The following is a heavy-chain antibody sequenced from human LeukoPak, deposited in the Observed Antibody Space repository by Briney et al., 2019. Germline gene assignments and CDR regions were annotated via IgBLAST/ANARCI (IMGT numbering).Heavy chain of an antibody. D-gene: IGHD3-10*01. J-gene: IGHJ4*02. Sequence: PSETLSLTCTVSGGSISSYYWGWIRQPPGKGLEWIGYIYYSGSTNYNPSLKSRVTISVDTSKNQFSLKLSSVTAADTAVYYCARDREDYYGSGSYFDYWGQGTLVTVSS. CDR3: ARDREDYYGSGSYFDY. CDR2: IYYSGST. V-gene: IGHV4-59*12. CDR1: GGSISSYY.